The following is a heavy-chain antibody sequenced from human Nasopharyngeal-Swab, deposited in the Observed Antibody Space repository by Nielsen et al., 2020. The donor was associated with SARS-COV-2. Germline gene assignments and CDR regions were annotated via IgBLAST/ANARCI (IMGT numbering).Heavy chain of an antibody. CDR2: IKPSGGST. CDR3: ARARKAIYYYVSGSYYKGGVNWFDP. J-gene: IGHJ5*02. V-gene: IGHV1-46*01. D-gene: IGHD3-10*01. Sequence: WVRQAPGQGLEWMGIIKPSGGSTSYAQKFQGRVTMTRDTSTSTVYMELSSLRSEDTAVYYCARARKAIYYYVSGSYYKGGVNWFDPWGQGTLVTVSS.